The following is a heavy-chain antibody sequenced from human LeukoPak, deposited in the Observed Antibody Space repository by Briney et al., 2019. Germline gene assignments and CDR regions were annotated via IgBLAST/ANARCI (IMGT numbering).Heavy chain of an antibody. Sequence: ASVKVSCKASGGTFSSYAISWMRQAPGQGLEWMGGIIPIFGTANYAQKFQGRVTITADESTSTAYMELSSLRSEDTAVYYCARAAKKVDDILTGYPFDYWGQGTLVTVSS. V-gene: IGHV1-69*01. CDR3: ARAAKKVDDILTGYPFDY. CDR2: IIPIFGTA. CDR1: GGTFSSYA. D-gene: IGHD3-9*01. J-gene: IGHJ4*02.